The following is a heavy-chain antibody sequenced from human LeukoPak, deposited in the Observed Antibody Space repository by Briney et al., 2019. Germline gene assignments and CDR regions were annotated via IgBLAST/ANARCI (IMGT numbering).Heavy chain of an antibody. V-gene: IGHV3-23*01. Sequence: GGSLRLSCAASGFTFSSYAMSWVRQAPGKGLEWVSLISGSGGSGGSTHYADSVKGRFTISRDNSKSKLYLQMNSLRAEDTALYYCAKGTPFYAMDVWGQGTTVIVSS. D-gene: IGHD1-7*01. CDR1: GFTFSSYA. CDR3: AKGTPFYAMDV. CDR2: ISGSGGSGGST. J-gene: IGHJ6*02.